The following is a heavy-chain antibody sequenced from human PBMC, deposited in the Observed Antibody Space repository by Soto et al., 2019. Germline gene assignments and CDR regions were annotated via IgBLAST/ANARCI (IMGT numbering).Heavy chain of an antibody. J-gene: IGHJ4*02. CDR3: ARHLSEMATIMDY. D-gene: IGHD5-12*01. Sequence: PGASLKISCKGSGYSFTSYWISWVRQMPGKGLEWMGRIDPSDSYTNYSPSFQGHVTSSADKSISTAYLQWSSLKASDTAMYYCARHLSEMATIMDYWGQGTLVTVSS. CDR2: IDPSDSYT. V-gene: IGHV5-10-1*01. CDR1: GYSFTSYW.